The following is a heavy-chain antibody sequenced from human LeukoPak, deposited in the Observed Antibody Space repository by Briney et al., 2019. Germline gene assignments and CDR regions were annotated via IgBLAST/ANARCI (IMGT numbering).Heavy chain of an antibody. CDR1: GGSFSGYY. CDR2: INHSGST. D-gene: IGHD3-3*01. Sequence: SETLSLTCAVYGGSFSGYYWSWIRQPPGKGLEWIGEINHSGSTNYNPSLKSRVTISVDTSKNQFSLKLSSVTAADTAVYYCARGDRNYDFWSGLYYYGMDVWGQGTTVTVSS. CDR3: ARGDRNYDFWSGLYYYGMDV. V-gene: IGHV4-34*01. J-gene: IGHJ6*02.